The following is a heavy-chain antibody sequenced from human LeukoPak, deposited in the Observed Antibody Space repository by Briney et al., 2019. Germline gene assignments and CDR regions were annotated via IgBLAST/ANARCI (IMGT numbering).Heavy chain of an antibody. Sequence: GRSLRLSCAASGFTFSSYAMHWVRQAPGKGLEWVAAISYDGSNKYYADSVKGRFTISRDNSKNTLYLQMNSLRAEDTAVYYCARGGLVVAMGDAFDIWGQGTMVTVSS. CDR2: ISYDGSNK. D-gene: IGHD3-22*01. J-gene: IGHJ3*02. CDR1: GFTFSSYA. V-gene: IGHV3-30*04. CDR3: ARGGLVVAMGDAFDI.